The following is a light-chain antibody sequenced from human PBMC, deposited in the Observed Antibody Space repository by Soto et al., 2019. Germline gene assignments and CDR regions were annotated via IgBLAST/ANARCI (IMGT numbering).Light chain of an antibody. CDR1: SSEVGGYNY. V-gene: IGLV2-8*01. J-gene: IGLJ2*01. Sequence: QSVLTQPPSASGSPGQSVTISCTGTSSEVGGYNYVSWYQQHPGKAPKLMIYEVSKRPSGVPDRFSGSKSGNTASLTVSGLQAEDEADYYCSSYAGSYVVFGGGTKLTVL. CDR2: EVS. CDR3: SSYAGSYVV.